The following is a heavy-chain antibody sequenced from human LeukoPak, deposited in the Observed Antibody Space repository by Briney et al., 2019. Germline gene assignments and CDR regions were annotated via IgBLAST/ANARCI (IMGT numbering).Heavy chain of an antibody. V-gene: IGHV3-53*01. CDR2: IYSGGST. Sequence: GGSLRLSCAASGFTFSSYAMSWVRQAPGKGLEWVSVIYSGGSTYYADSVKGRFTISRDNSKNTLYLQMNSLRAEDTAVYYCARITYYYDSSGYYRFYYFDYWGQGTLVTVSS. CDR1: GFTFSSYA. D-gene: IGHD3-22*01. CDR3: ARITYYYDSSGYYRFYYFDY. J-gene: IGHJ4*02.